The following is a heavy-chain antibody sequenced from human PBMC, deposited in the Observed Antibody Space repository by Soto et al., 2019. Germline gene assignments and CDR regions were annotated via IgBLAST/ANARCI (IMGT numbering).Heavy chain of an antibody. V-gene: IGHV3-30*05. Sequence: GGSLRLSCEASVFRFSGYGMHWIRQAPGKGLEWVAVISYDGSETSYADSVKGRFTISRDNSKKTLYLEMNSLRAEDTAVYYCVKELGYSDFYFDQWGQGTRVTVSS. D-gene: IGHD1-26*01. CDR2: ISYDGSET. CDR1: VFRFSGYG. CDR3: VKELGYSDFYFDQ. J-gene: IGHJ4*02.